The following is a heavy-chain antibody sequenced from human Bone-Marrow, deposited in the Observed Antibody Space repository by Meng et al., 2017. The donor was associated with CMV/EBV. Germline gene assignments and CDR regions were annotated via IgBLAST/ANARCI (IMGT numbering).Heavy chain of an antibody. CDR1: GGSFSGYY. J-gene: IGHJ4*02. CDR2: INHSGST. Sequence: SETLSLTCAVYGGSFSGYYWSWIRQPPGKGLEWIGEINHSGSTNYNPSLKSRVTISVDTSKNQFSLKLSSVTAADTAVYYCARGRDYYDSSGYYYPSFDYWGQGKLVTVSA. V-gene: IGHV4-34*01. D-gene: IGHD3-22*01. CDR3: ARGRDYYDSSGYYYPSFDY.